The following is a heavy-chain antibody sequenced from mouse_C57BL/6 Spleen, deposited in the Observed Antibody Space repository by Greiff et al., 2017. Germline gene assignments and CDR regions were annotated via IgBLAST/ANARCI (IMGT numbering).Heavy chain of an antibody. V-gene: IGHV1-53*01. CDR2: IKPSNGGT. CDR1: GYTFTSYW. CDR3: ARDTAVVSDY. Sequence: QVHVKQPGTELVKPGASVKLSCKASGYTFTSYWMHWVKQRPGHGLEWIGNIKPSNGGTNYNEKFKSKATLTVDQSSSTAYMQLSSLTSEDSAVYYCARDTAVVSDYWGQGTTLTVSS. D-gene: IGHD1-1*01. J-gene: IGHJ2*01.